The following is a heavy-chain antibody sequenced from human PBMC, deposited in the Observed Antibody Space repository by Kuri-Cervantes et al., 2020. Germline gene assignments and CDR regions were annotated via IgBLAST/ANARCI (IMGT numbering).Heavy chain of an antibody. J-gene: IGHJ6*02. D-gene: IGHD6-13*01. CDR3: ARDKPFGTNTQLVVGGVLYYYYGMDV. CDR2: ISSSSSYI. CDR1: GFTFSSFA. Sequence: GESLKISCAASGFTFSSFAMTWVRQAPGKGLEWVSSISSSSSYIYYADSVKGRFTISRDNAKNSLYLQMNSLRAEDTAVYYCARDKPFGTNTQLVVGGVLYYYYGMDVWGQGTTVTVSS. V-gene: IGHV3-21*01.